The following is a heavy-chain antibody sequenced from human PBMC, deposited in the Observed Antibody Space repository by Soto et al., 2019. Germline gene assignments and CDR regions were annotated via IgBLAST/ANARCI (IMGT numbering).Heavy chain of an antibody. Sequence: GGSLRLSCAASGFTFSSYSMNWVRQAPGKGLEWVSYISSSSSTIYYADSVKGRFTISRDNAKNSLYLQMNSLRDEDTAVYYCARARPVLRFLEWRYYFDYWGQGTLVTVSS. V-gene: IGHV3-48*02. CDR1: GFTFSSYS. CDR2: ISSSSSTI. J-gene: IGHJ4*02. D-gene: IGHD3-3*01. CDR3: ARARPVLRFLEWRYYFDY.